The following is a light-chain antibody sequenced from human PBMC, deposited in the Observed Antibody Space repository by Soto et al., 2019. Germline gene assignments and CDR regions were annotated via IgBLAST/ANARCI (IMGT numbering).Light chain of an antibody. CDR2: KVS. CDR1: NSDVGGYNY. CDR3: SSYTSSSTYV. V-gene: IGLV2-14*01. Sequence: QSVLTQPASVSGSPGQSITISCTGTNSDVGGYNYVSWYQQHPGKAPKLMIYKVSNRPSGVSNRFSGSKSGNTASLTISGLQAEDEADYYCSSYTSSSTYVFGTGTKVTVL. J-gene: IGLJ1*01.